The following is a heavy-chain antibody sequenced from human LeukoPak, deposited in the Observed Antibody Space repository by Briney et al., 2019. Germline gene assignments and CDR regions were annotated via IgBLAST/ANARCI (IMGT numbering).Heavy chain of an antibody. CDR3: ATSPTYYYDSSGPTPYYFDY. CDR1: GFTFDDYA. J-gene: IGHJ4*02. D-gene: IGHD3-22*01. CDR2: ISWNSGSI. Sequence: GGSLRLSCAASGFTFDDYAMHWVRQAPGKGLEWVSGISWNSGSIGYADSVKGRFTISRDNAKNSLYLQMNSLRAEDAALYYCATSPTYYYDSSGPTPYYFDYWGQGTLVTVSS. V-gene: IGHV3-9*01.